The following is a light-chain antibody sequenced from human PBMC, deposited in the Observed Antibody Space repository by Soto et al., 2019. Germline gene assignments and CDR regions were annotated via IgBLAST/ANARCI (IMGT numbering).Light chain of an antibody. J-gene: IGKJ1*01. Sequence: EIVLTQSPGTLSFSPGQRATISCSASQSVSSSYLAWYQQKPGQAPRLLIYGASSRATGIPDRFGGSGSGTDFTLTISRLEPEDFAVYYCQQYGSSPPFTFGQGTKVDIK. CDR3: QQYGSSPPFT. CDR1: QSVSSSY. V-gene: IGKV3-20*01. CDR2: GAS.